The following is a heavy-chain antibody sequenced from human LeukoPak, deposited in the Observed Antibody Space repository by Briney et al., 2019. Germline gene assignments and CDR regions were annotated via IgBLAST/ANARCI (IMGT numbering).Heavy chain of an antibody. V-gene: IGHV4-39*01. D-gene: IGHD3-10*01. CDR2: ISYSGST. J-gene: IGHJ4*02. CDR3: ARQTGSGSYYNFDY. CDR1: GGSISSRSYY. Sequence: SETLSLTCTVSGGSISSRSYYWGWIRQPPGKGLEWIGSISYSGSTYYKPSLKSRVTISVDTSKNQFSPKLSSVTAADTAVYYCARQTGSGSYYNFDYWGQGTLVTVSS.